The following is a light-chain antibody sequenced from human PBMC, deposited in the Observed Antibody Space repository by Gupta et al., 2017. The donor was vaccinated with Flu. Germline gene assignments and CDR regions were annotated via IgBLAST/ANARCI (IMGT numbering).Light chain of an antibody. Sequence: EIVLTQSPATLSLSPGERATLSCRASQSVGTYLAWYQQKPGQTPRLLIYDASNRATGITARFSGSGYGKDLTLTISSREPEDFAGYYCQKRSNWPPYTFGQGTRLEI. CDR1: QSVGTY. CDR2: DAS. V-gene: IGKV3-11*01. J-gene: IGKJ2*01. CDR3: QKRSNWPPYT.